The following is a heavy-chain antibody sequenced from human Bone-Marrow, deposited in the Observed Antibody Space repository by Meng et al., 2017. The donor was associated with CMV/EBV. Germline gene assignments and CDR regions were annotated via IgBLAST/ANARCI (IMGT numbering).Heavy chain of an antibody. D-gene: IGHD3-16*01. V-gene: IGHV1-18*01. CDR3: ARDGGPGGAADYYYYGMDV. Sequence: ASVKVSCKASGYTFTRFGISWVRQAPGQGLEWMGWISAYNGNTNYAQKLQGRVSMTTDTSTTTAHMEVRSLRSDDTAVYYCARDGGPGGAADYYYYGMDVWGQGTTVTVPS. CDR2: ISAYNGNT. J-gene: IGHJ6*02. CDR1: GYTFTRFG.